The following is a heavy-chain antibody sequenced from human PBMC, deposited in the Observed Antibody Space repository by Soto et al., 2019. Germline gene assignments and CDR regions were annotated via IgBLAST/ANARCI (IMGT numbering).Heavy chain of an antibody. V-gene: IGHV1-2*04. D-gene: IGHD6-13*01. Sequence: ASVKVSCKASGYTFTGYYMHWVRQAPGQGLEWMGWINPNSGGTNYAQKFQGWVTMTRDTSISTAYMELSRLRSDDTAVYYCARGDATSAWGLAAAGTSHRFGYYYYGMDVWGQGTTVTVSS. J-gene: IGHJ6*02. CDR2: INPNSGGT. CDR1: GYTFTGYY. CDR3: ARGDATSAWGLAAAGTSHRFGYYYYGMDV.